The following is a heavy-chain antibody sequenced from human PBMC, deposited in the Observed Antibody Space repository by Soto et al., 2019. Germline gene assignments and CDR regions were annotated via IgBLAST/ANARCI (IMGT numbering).Heavy chain of an antibody. J-gene: IGHJ6*02. CDR3: TRCGIRYHSIGSYLGIDGMDV. Sequence: QVQLVQSGAEVKKPESSVRVSCKASGGTFNSYAITWVRQAPGQGLEWMGGTIPMFGTTNYAEKFQGRVTXTXAXSXXTAYMELSSLSSEDTAVYYCTRCGIRYHSIGSYLGIDGMDVWGQGTTVIVSS. CDR2: TIPMFGTT. V-gene: IGHV1-69*05. D-gene: IGHD3-22*01. CDR1: GGTFNSYA.